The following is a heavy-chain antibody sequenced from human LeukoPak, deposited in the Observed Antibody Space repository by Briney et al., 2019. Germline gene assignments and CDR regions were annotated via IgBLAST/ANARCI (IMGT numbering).Heavy chain of an antibody. D-gene: IGHD3-9*01. V-gene: IGHV3-30-3*01. J-gene: IGHJ4*02. Sequence: PGGSLRLSCTASGFTFSSYAIHWVRQAPGKGLECIAIKSYDGTNICYACSVRVRFTISRDNSKNTLDQQMNSLRAEGTAVFYWAKDFCWLSGFDKGGRGTLVTVSS. CDR1: GFTFSSYA. CDR3: AKDFCWLSGFDK. CDR2: KSYDGTNI.